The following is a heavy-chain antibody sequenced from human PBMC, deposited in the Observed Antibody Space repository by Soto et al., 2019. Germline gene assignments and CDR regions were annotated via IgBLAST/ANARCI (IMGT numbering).Heavy chain of an antibody. CDR2: ISPSGDVT. J-gene: IGHJ4*02. CDR1: GFFFTDCF. Sequence: GGSLRLSCSTSGFFFTDCFMSWIRQAPGKGLEWVSYISPSGDVTHYADSVKGRFTISRDNTKNSLFLQMSSLRDDDTAVYYCARQLERRVGAASHWGQGTRVTVSS. CDR3: ARQLERRVGAASH. V-gene: IGHV3-11*01. D-gene: IGHD1-26*01.